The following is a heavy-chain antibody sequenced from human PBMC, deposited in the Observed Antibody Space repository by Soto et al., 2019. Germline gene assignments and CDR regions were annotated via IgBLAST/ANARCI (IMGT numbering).Heavy chain of an antibody. CDR1: GFTFSSYT. Sequence: GGSLRLSCAASGFTFSSYTMNWVRQAPGKGLEWVSSIGSGSSYIYYADSVKGRFTISRDNAKNSLYLQMNSLRAEDTAVYYCATPGIAAAGTDYWGQGTLVTVSS. CDR3: ATPGIAAAGTDY. J-gene: IGHJ4*02. V-gene: IGHV3-21*01. D-gene: IGHD6-13*01. CDR2: IGSGSSYI.